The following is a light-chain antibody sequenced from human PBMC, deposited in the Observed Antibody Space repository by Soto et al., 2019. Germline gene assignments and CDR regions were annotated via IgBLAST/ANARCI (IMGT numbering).Light chain of an antibody. CDR2: EVT. CDR3: SSYTSRSTLV. CDR1: SSDVGGYNY. Sequence: SALTQPASVSGSPGQSITISCSGTSSDVGGYNYVSWYQQHPGKAPKLMIYEVTNRPSGVSNRFSGSTSGNTASLPISGLQAEDEADYYCSSYTSRSTLVFGTGTKVTVL. V-gene: IGLV2-14*01. J-gene: IGLJ1*01.